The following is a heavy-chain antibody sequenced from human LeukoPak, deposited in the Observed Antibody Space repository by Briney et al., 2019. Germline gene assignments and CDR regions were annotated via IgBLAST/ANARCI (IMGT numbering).Heavy chain of an antibody. Sequence: GRSLRLSCAASGFTFDDYAMPWVRQAPGKGLEWVSGISWNGGSIGYADSVKGRFTISRDNAKNSLYLRMNSLRAEDTGLYYCAKDKYYDLWSGTYSFDYWGQGTLVTVSS. V-gene: IGHV3-9*01. CDR3: AKDKYYDLWSGTYSFDY. CDR2: ISWNGGSI. J-gene: IGHJ4*02. CDR1: GFTFDDYA. D-gene: IGHD3-3*01.